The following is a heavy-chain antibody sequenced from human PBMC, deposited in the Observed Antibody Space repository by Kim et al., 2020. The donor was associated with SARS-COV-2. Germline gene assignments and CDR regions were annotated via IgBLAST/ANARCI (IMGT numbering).Heavy chain of an antibody. V-gene: IGHV1-18*01. CDR3: AREKYVDYDIVSGVYYYYYGMDV. D-gene: IGHD3-9*01. CDR2: ISGDNGNT. CDR1: GYTFTNYG. J-gene: IGHJ6*02. Sequence: ASVKVSCRASGYTFTNYGISWVRQAPGQGLEWLGWISGDNGNTNYAHKFQGRVTMTTDTSTNTAYMELRSLRSDDTAVYYCAREKYVDYDIVSGVYYYYYGMDVWGQGTTVIVSS.